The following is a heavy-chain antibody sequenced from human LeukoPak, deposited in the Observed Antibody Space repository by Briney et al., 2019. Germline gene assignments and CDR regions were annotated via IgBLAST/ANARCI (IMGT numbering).Heavy chain of an antibody. D-gene: IGHD4-17*01. CDR1: GYTFTDYY. CDR3: ARTDYGDYRNCFDP. Sequence: ASVKVSCKASGYTFTDYYMHWVRQAPGQGLEWMGRINPNSGGTNYAQKFQGRVTMTGDTSISTAYMELSRLSTDDTAVYYCARTDYGDYRNCFDPWGQRTLVTVSS. V-gene: IGHV1-2*06. CDR2: INPNSGGT. J-gene: IGHJ5*02.